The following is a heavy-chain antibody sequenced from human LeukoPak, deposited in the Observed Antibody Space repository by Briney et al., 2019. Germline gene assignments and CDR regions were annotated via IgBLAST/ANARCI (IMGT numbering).Heavy chain of an antibody. CDR3: GIRDTSDYYVF. V-gene: IGHV3-23*01. Sequence: GGSLRLSCAASGFTFSGYAMSWVRQAPGKGLEWVSSISSSGDNTLYADSVKGRFTISRDNSKNTLHLQMNSLRAEDTAVYYCGIRDTSDYYVFWGQGTLVTVSS. CDR2: ISSSGDNT. J-gene: IGHJ4*02. D-gene: IGHD3-22*01. CDR1: GFTFSGYA.